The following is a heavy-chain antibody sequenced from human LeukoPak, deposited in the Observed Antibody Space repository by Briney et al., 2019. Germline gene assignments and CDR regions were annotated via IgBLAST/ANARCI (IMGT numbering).Heavy chain of an antibody. CDR2: IVGGGGTT. CDR1: GFTFSGYA. J-gene: IGHJ4*02. D-gene: IGHD6-19*01. Sequence: GGSLRLSCAASGFTFSGYAMSWVRQAPGKGLGWVSAIVGGGGTTFYADSVKGRFTISRDNSKNTVYLQMNSLRAEDTAVYYCAKARLSTGWAYNDYWGQGTLVTVSS. V-gene: IGHV3-23*01. CDR3: AKARLSTGWAYNDY.